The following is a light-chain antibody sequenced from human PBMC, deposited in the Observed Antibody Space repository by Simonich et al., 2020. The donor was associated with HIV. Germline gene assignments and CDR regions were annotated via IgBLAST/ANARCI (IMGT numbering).Light chain of an antibody. J-gene: IGLJ3*02. CDR3: QSADSSGTYWV. Sequence: SYELTQPPSVSVSLGQMARITCSGEALPKKYAYYYQQKPGQFPVLVIYKDSERPSGIPERFSGSSSGTTVTLTISGVQAEDEADYYCQSADSSGTYWVFGGGTKLTVL. CDR2: KDS. V-gene: IGLV3-16*01. CDR1: ALPKKY.